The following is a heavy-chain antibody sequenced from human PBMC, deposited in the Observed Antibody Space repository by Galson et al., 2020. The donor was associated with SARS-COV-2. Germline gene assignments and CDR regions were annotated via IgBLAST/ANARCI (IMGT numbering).Heavy chain of an antibody. CDR3: ARVGGGPGFWNAYSNYFGMDV. D-gene: IGHD3-3*01. J-gene: IGHJ6*02. CDR1: GFTFNSYW. V-gene: IGHV3-7*03. CDR2: IKQDGSEK. Sequence: GGSLRLSCAASGFTFNSYWMTWVRQAPGKGLEWVASIKQDGSEKYYVDSVKGRFTISRDNAENSLYLQVNSLRAEDTAVYYCARVGGGPGFWNAYSNYFGMDVWGQGTTVTVSS.